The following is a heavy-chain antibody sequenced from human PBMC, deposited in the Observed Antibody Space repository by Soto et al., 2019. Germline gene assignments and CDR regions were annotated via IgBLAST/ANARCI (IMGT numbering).Heavy chain of an antibody. D-gene: IGHD2-15*01. CDR3: ARGRIVPDAFDI. CDR2: ISAYNGNT. CDR1: GYTFTSYG. Sequence: QVQLVQSGAEVKKPGASVKVSCKASGYTFTSYGISWVRQAPGQGLEWMGWISAYNGNTNYAQKFQGRVTMTRNTSISTAYMELSSLRSEDTAVYYCARGRIVPDAFDIWGQGTMVTVSS. V-gene: IGHV1-18*01. J-gene: IGHJ3*02.